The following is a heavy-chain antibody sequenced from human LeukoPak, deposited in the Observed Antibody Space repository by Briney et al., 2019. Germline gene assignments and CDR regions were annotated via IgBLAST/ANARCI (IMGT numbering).Heavy chain of an antibody. J-gene: IGHJ4*02. V-gene: IGHV4-4*02. Sequence: SGTLSLTCTVSGGSISSNNWWSWVRQPPGKGLEWIGEIYHSGNTKYSPSLKSRVTFSVDKSKNQFSLKLSSVTAADTAVYYCATWSAVTPPYWGQGTLVPVSS. CDR1: GGSISSNNW. CDR3: ATWSAVTPPY. CDR2: IYHSGNT. D-gene: IGHD4-17*01.